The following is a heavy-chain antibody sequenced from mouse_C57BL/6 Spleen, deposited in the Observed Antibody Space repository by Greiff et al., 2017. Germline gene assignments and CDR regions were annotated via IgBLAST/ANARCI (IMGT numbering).Heavy chain of an antibody. CDR2: IDPNSGGT. D-gene: IGHD1-1*01. Sequence: QVQLQQPGAELVKPGASVKLSCKASGYTFTSYWLHWVKQRPGRGLEWIGRIDPNSGGTKSNETFKSKATLTVDKPSSPASMQLRILTSEDSAVYYCARGVYYYGSYCDCDVWGTGTTVTVSS. CDR1: GYTFTSYW. J-gene: IGHJ1*03. CDR3: ARGVYYYGSYCDCDV. V-gene: IGHV1-72*01.